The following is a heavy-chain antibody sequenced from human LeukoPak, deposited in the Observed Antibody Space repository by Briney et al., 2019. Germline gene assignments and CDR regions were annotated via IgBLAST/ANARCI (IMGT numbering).Heavy chain of an antibody. D-gene: IGHD1/OR15-1a*01. CDR2: ISSSSSYI. Sequence: PGGSLRLSCAASGFTFSSYSMNWVRQAPGKGLEWVSSISSSSSYIYYADSVKGRFTISRDNSKSTVHLQMDSLRVDDTAVYYCAKVATPNTLDALDIWGQGTLVTVSS. V-gene: IGHV3-21*04. J-gene: IGHJ3*02. CDR3: AKVATPNTLDALDI. CDR1: GFTFSSYS.